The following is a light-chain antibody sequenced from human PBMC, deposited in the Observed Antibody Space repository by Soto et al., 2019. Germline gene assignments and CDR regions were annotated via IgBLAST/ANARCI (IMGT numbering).Light chain of an antibody. CDR2: SNN. Sequence: QSVLTQPPSASGTPGQRVTISCSGSSSNIGRNIVNWYQQLPGTAPKLLIYSNNQRPSGVPDRFSGSKSGTSASLATTGLQSEDEADYYCAACDDSLNGWVFGGGTKLTVL. J-gene: IGLJ3*02. V-gene: IGLV1-44*01. CDR3: AACDDSLNGWV. CDR1: SSNIGRNI.